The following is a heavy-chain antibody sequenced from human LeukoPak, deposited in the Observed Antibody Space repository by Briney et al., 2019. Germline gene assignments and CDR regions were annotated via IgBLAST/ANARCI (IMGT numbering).Heavy chain of an antibody. V-gene: IGHV1-69*04. CDR3: ARGVQLWLLSPFDY. Sequence: SVKVSCKASGGTFSSYAISWVRQAPGQGLEWMGRIIPILGIANYAQKFQGRVTITADKSTSTAYMELSSLRSEDTAVYYCARGVQLWLLSPFDYWGQGTLVTVSS. J-gene: IGHJ4*02. D-gene: IGHD5-18*01. CDR2: IIPILGIA. CDR1: GGTFSSYA.